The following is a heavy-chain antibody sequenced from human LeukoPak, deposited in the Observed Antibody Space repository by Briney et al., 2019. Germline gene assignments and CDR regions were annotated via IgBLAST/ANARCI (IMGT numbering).Heavy chain of an antibody. V-gene: IGHV3-43*02. CDR1: GFTFDEFA. CDR2: ISGDGGRT. J-gene: IGHJ3*02. D-gene: IGHD5/OR15-5a*01. Sequence: QAGGSLRLSCAASGFTFDEFAIHWVRQSPGKGLEWVSLISGDGGRTYYADSVKGRSTISRDNSKKSLYLQMNSLRSEDTALYFCAKDLTSVYDAFNIWGQGTMVTVSS. CDR3: AKDLTSVYDAFNI.